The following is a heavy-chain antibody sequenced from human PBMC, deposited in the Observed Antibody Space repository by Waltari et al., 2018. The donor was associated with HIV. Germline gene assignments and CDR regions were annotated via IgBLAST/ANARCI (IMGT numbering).Heavy chain of an antibody. CDR3: AKAGVTNYYYGMDV. Sequence: EVQLLESGGGLVQPGGSLRLSCVASGFTFSNYAMNWVRQAPGKGLQWVATIRSSGGRALHADSVRGRFTISRDNFKNMLYLQMDSLRAEDTAVYYCAKAGVTNYYYGMDVWGQGTTVTVSS. J-gene: IGHJ6*02. CDR1: GFTFSNYA. CDR2: IRSSGGRA. V-gene: IGHV3-23*01.